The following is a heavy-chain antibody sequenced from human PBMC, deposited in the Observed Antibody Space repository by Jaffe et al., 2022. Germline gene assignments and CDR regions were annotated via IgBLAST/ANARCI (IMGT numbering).Heavy chain of an antibody. D-gene: IGHD3-10*01. Sequence: QVQLVESGGGVVQPGGSLRLSCAASGFTFSSYGMHWVRQAPGKGLEWVAFIRYDGSNKYYADSVKGRFTISRDNSKNTLYLQMNSLRAEDTAVYYCANSGAASYYYGSGSYSAFDIWGQGTMVTVSS. CDR1: GFTFSSYG. CDR3: ANSGAASYYYGSGSYSAFDI. V-gene: IGHV3-30*02. CDR2: IRYDGSNK. J-gene: IGHJ3*02.